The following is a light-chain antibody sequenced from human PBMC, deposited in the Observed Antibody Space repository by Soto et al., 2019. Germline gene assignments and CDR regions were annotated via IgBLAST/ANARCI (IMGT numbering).Light chain of an antibody. Sequence: DIHMTQSPSTLSASVGDRVTITCRASQSLTMSLAWYQHKPGKAPNLLIYKTSSLESGVPSRFSGSGSVTEFTLTISGLRPDDFATYFCKQGTSFPCTFGKGTKVEVK. J-gene: IGKJ4*02. CDR1: QSLTMS. CDR2: KTS. CDR3: KQGTSFPCT. V-gene: IGKV1-5*03.